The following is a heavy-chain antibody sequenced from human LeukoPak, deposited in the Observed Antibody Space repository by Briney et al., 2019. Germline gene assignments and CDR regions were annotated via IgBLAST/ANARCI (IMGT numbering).Heavy chain of an antibody. V-gene: IGHV1-18*01. CDR1: GYTFTSYG. D-gene: IGHD3-9*01. CDR2: ISAYNGNT. J-gene: IGHJ5*02. Sequence: ASVKVSCKASGYTFTSYGISWVRQAPGQGLEWMGWISAYNGNTNYAQKLQGRVTMTTDTSTSTAYMELRSLRSDDTAAYYCARQNFDWLLSLDNWFDPWGQGTLVTVSS. CDR3: ARQNFDWLLSLDNWFDP.